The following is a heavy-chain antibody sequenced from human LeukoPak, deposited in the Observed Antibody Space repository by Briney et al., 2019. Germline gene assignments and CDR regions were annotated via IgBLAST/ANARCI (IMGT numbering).Heavy chain of an antibody. J-gene: IGHJ4*02. CDR2: IYPRDGST. CDR3: ARGQEGFDY. CDR1: GYTFTNNY. V-gene: IGHV1-46*01. Sequence: ASVKVSFKASGYTFTNNYLHWVRQAPGQGLEWMGMIYPRDGSTSYAQNFQGRVTVTRDTSTTTVHMELRGLRSEDTAVYYCARGQEGFDYWGQGTVVTVSS.